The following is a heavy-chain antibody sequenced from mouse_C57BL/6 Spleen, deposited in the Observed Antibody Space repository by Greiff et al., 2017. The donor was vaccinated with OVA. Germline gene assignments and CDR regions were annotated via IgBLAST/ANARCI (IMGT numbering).Heavy chain of an antibody. D-gene: IGHD2-1*01. CDR1: GYTFTSYW. Sequence: QVQLQQPGAELVKPGASVKMSCKASGYTFTSYWITWVKQRPGQGLEWIGDIYPGSGSTNYNEKFKSKATLTVDTSSSTAYMQLSSLTSEDSAVYYCARSDYGNYVGAMDYWGQGTSVTVSS. V-gene: IGHV1-55*01. J-gene: IGHJ4*01. CDR2: IYPGSGST. CDR3: ARSDYGNYVGAMDY.